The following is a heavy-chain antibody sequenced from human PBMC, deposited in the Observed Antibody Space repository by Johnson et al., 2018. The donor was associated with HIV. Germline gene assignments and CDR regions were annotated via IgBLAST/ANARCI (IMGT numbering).Heavy chain of an antibody. J-gene: IGHJ3*02. CDR1: GFTFSSYG. Sequence: QVQLVESGGGVVQPGRSLRLSCAASGFTFSSYGMHWVRQAPGKGLEWVAVIWYDGSNKYYADSVKGRFTISRDNSKNSLYLQMNTLRADDTAVYYCARGSRYTHDNDDVYLLQAFDIWGQGTMVNVSS. CDR2: IWYDGSNK. D-gene: IGHD3-16*01. CDR3: ARGSRYTHDNDDVYLLQAFDI. V-gene: IGHV3-33*01.